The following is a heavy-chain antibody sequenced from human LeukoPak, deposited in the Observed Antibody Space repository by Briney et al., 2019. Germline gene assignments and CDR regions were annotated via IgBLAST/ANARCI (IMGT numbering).Heavy chain of an antibody. CDR1: GFTFSSYW. J-gene: IGHJ6*02. D-gene: IGHD4-23*01. CDR2: INSDGSST. V-gene: IGHV3-74*01. Sequence: GGSLRLSCAASGFTFSSYWMHWVRQAPGKGLVWVSRINSDGSSTSYADSVKGRFTISRDNAKNTLYLQMNSLRAEDTAVYYCASINYGGNSWFGYYSYGMDVWGQGTTVTVSS. CDR3: ASINYGGNSWFGYYSYGMDV.